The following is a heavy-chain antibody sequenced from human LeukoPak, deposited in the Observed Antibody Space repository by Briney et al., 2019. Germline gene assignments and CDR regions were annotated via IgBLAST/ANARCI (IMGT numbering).Heavy chain of an antibody. CDR1: GFTFSSYA. J-gene: IGHJ4*02. D-gene: IGHD5-18*01. Sequence: QTGRSLRLSCAASGFTFSSYAMHWVRQAPGKGLEWVAAISYDGSNKYYADSVKGRFTISRDNSKNTLYLQMNSLRAEDTAVYYCARASGYSYGPRGNYFDYWGQGTLVTVSS. CDR2: ISYDGSNK. V-gene: IGHV3-30*04. CDR3: ARASGYSYGPRGNYFDY.